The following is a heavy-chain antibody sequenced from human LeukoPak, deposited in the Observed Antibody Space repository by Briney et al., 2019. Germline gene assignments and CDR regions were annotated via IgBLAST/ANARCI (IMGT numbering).Heavy chain of an antibody. D-gene: IGHD3-10*01. V-gene: IGHV4-61*02. CDR3: ATSYYCSGSYWFPFDP. CDR1: GGSISSGSYY. CDR2: IYTSGST. Sequence: PSQTLSLTCTVSGGSISSGSYYWSWIRQPAGKGLEWIGRIYTSGSTNYNPSLKSRVTISVDTSKNQFSLKLSSVTAADTAVYYCATSYYCSGSYWFPFDPWGQGTLVTVSS. J-gene: IGHJ5*02.